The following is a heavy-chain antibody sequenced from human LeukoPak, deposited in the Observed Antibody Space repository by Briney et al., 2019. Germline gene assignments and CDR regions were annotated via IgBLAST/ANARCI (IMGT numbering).Heavy chain of an antibody. D-gene: IGHD2-21*02. CDR3: AKGGCGGDRYLDY. J-gene: IGHJ4*02. Sequence: GRSLRLSCAASGFTFDDYAMHWVRQAPGKGLEWVSGISWNSGGIGYADSVKGRFTISRDNAKNSLYLQMNSLRAEDTALYYCAKGGCGGDRYLDYWGQGTLVTVSS. V-gene: IGHV3-9*01. CDR1: GFTFDDYA. CDR2: ISWNSGGI.